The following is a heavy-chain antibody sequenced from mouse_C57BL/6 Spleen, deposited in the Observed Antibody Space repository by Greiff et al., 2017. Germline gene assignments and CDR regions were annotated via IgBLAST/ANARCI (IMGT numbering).Heavy chain of an antibody. Sequence: DVQLQESGGGLAQPGGSMKLSCAASGFTFSDAWMDWVRQSPEKGLEWVAEIRNKANNHATYYAESVKGRFTISRDDSKSSVYLQMNSLRAEDTGIYYCTMTTVVATKYVDVWGTGTTVTVSS. CDR2: IRNKANNHAT. CDR1: GFTFSDAW. V-gene: IGHV6-6*01. J-gene: IGHJ1*03. D-gene: IGHD1-1*01. CDR3: TMTTVVATKYVDV.